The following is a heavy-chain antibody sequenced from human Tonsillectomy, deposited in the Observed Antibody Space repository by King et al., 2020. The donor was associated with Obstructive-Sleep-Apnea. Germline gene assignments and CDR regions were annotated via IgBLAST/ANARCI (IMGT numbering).Heavy chain of an antibody. CDR2: IYPGDSET. V-gene: IGHV5-51*01. CDR3: ARQPYGDYGLDY. J-gene: IGHJ4*02. D-gene: IGHD4-17*01. Sequence: QLVQSGAEVKKPGASLKISCKGSGYRFNSYWIAWVRQMPGKGPEWMGIIYPGDSETRYSPSFEGQVTFSADKSISTAYLQWSSLKASDIAMYYCARQPYGDYGLDYWGQGTLVTVSS. CDR1: GYRFNSYW.